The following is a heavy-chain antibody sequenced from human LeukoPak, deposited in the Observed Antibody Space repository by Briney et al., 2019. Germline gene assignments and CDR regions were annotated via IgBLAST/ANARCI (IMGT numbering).Heavy chain of an antibody. CDR2: ISAYNGNT. J-gene: IGHJ5*02. CDR1: GYTFTSYG. Sequence: ASVKVSCKVSGYTFTSYGISWVRQAPGQGLEWMGWISAYNGNTNYAQKLQGRVTMTTDTSTSTAYMELRSLRSDDTAVYYCARDTYYYDSSGYSGWFDPWGQGTLVTVSS. D-gene: IGHD3-22*01. CDR3: ARDTYYYDSSGYSGWFDP. V-gene: IGHV1-18*01.